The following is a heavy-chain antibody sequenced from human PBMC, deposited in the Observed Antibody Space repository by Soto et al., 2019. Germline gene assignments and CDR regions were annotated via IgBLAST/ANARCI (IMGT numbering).Heavy chain of an antibody. J-gene: IGHJ4*02. D-gene: IGHD2-15*01. V-gene: IGHV3-7*03. CDR2: IKEDGSEK. Sequence: PGGSLRLSCVASGFTFSSYWMSWVRQAPGKGPEWVANIKEDGSEKYYVDSVKGQFTISRDNVKNSLYLQMNSLRAEDTAVYYCGRGYARCDYWGQGTLVTVSS. CDR3: GRGYARCDY. CDR1: GFTFSSYW.